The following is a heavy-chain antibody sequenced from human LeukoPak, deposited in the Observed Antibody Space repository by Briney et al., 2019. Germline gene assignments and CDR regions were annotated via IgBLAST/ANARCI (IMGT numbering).Heavy chain of an antibody. D-gene: IGHD2-15*01. CDR2: IYPVNSDT. CDR1: GYSFTNYW. Sequence: TGESLKISCKGSGYSFTNYWIAWVRQMPGKGLEWMGIIYPVNSDTRYSPSFQGQVTISADRSVSTAYLQWSSLKASDTAMYYCARIMGYCSGGSCYPNWFDPWGQGTLVTVSS. V-gene: IGHV5-51*01. J-gene: IGHJ5*02. CDR3: ARIMGYCSGGSCYPNWFDP.